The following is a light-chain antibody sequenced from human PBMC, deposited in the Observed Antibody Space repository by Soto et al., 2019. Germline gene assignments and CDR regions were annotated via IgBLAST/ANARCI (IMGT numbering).Light chain of an antibody. Sequence: QAVVTQSPSASASLGASVKLTCTLSSGYINYAIAWHQQQPEKGPRYLMNLNSDGSHSKGDGVPDRFSGSSSGAERYLTISSLQSEDEADYYCQTWGTGIWVFGGGTKLTVL. CDR1: SGYINYA. CDR2: LNSDGSH. CDR3: QTWGTGIWV. V-gene: IGLV4-69*01. J-gene: IGLJ3*02.